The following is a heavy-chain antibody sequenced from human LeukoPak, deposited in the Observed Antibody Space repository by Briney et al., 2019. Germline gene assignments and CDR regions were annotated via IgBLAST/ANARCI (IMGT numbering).Heavy chain of an antibody. CDR1: GFTVSGTH. J-gene: IGHJ5*01. CDR2: MYTGGTT. CDR3: AKDEATSGGGLAS. D-gene: IGHD3-16*01. V-gene: IGHV3-53*01. Sequence: GGSLRLSCAASGFTVSGTHMSWVRQAPGKGLEWVSAMYTGGTTYYADSVTGRFTVSRDTSRNTLFLHMNSLRAEDTAIYYCAKDEATSGGGLASWGQGTLVIVSS.